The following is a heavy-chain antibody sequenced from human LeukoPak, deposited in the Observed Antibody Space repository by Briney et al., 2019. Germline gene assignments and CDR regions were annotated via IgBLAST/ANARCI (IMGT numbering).Heavy chain of an antibody. CDR1: GGSISSSSYY. Sequence: PSETLSLTCTVSGGSISSSSYYWGWIRQPPGKGLEWIGSIYYSGSTYYNPSLKSRVTISVDTSKNQFSLKLSSVTAADTAGYYCARVGSGSYLGVAFDYWGQGTLVTVSS. CDR3: ARVGSGSYLGVAFDY. D-gene: IGHD1-26*01. J-gene: IGHJ4*02. V-gene: IGHV4-39*07. CDR2: IYYSGST.